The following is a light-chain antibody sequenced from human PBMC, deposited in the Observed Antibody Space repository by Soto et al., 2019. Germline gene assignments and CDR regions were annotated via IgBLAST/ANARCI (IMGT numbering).Light chain of an antibody. CDR2: DVS. CDR1: SSDVGGYSY. Sequence: QYALTQPASVSGSPGQSIAISCTGNSSDVGGYSYVSWYQQQPGKAPKLVISDVSNRPSGVSDRFSGSKSGNTASLTISGLQTEDEADYYCASYTTSSTYVFGTGTKSPS. V-gene: IGLV2-14*01. J-gene: IGLJ1*01. CDR3: ASYTTSSTYV.